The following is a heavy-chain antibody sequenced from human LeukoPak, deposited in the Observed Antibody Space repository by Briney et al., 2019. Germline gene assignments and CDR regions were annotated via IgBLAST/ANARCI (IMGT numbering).Heavy chain of an antibody. V-gene: IGHV4-34*01. CDR1: GGSFSAYY. J-gene: IGHJ4*02. Sequence: SETLSLTCAVYGGSFSAYYWNWIRQPPGKGLEWIGEINHSGSTNYNPSLKSRVTISVGTSKNQFSLKLSSVTAADTAVYYCARLYDSWGQGTLVTVSS. CDR2: INHSGST. CDR3: ARLYDS.